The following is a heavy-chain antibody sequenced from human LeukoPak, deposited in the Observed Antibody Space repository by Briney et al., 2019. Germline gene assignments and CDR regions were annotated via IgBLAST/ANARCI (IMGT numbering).Heavy chain of an antibody. CDR3: AKDQVAGDGFLLFDY. CDR1: GFTFSTYG. V-gene: IGHV3-23*01. CDR2: ILGSGGRT. Sequence: GWSLRLSCAASGFTFSTYGMSWVRQAPGKGLEWVSNILGSGGRTYYADSVKGRFTISRDNSKNTLYLQMNSLRAEDTAMYYCAKDQVAGDGFLLFDYWGQGTLVTVSS. J-gene: IGHJ4*02. D-gene: IGHD5-24*01.